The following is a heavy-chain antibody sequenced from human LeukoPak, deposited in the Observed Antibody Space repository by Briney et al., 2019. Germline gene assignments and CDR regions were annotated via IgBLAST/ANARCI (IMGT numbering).Heavy chain of an antibody. D-gene: IGHD6-19*01. CDR1: GGSISSSSYY. J-gene: IGHJ4*02. CDR2: IYYSGST. V-gene: IGHV4-39*07. CDR3: ARGPGYSSGWYFDY. Sequence: PSETLSLTCTVSGGSISSSSYYWGWIRQPPGKGLEWIGSIYYSGSTYYNPSLKSRVTISVDTSKNQFSLKLSSVTAADTAVYYCARGPGYSSGWYFDYWGQGTLVTVSS.